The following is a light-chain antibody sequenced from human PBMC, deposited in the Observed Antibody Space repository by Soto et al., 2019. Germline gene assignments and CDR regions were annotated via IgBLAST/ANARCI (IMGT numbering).Light chain of an antibody. CDR3: QHYGSSTWT. Sequence: EIVLTQSPGTLSLSPGERATLSCRASQSVSSSYLAWYQHKPGQAPSLLIYGASSRATGIPDRFSGSGSGTDFTLTISRLEPEDFAVYYCQHYGSSTWTFGQGTKVEIK. CDR2: GAS. J-gene: IGKJ1*01. CDR1: QSVSSSY. V-gene: IGKV3-20*01.